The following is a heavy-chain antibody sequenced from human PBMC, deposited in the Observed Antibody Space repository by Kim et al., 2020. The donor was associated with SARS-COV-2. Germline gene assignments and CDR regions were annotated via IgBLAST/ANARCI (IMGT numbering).Heavy chain of an antibody. D-gene: IGHD5-18*01. CDR3: ARDLGYSYGYHYYYHYGMDV. Sequence: GGSLRLSCAASGFTFSSYGMHWVRQAPGKGLEWVAVIWYDGSNKYYADSVKGRFTISRDNSKNTLYLQMNSLRAEDTAVYYCARDLGYSYGYHYYYHYGMDVWGQGTTVTVSS. J-gene: IGHJ6*02. V-gene: IGHV3-33*01. CDR2: IWYDGSNK. CDR1: GFTFSSYG.